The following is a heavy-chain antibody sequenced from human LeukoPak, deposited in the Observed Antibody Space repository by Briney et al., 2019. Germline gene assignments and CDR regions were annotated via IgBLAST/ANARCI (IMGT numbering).Heavy chain of an antibody. Sequence: GGSLRLSCAASGFTFSSYSMNWVRQAPGKGLEWVSYISSSSSTIYYADSVKGRFTISRGNAKNSLYLQMNSLRAEDTAVYYCARDNIVVVPAATDYDAFDIWGQGTMVTVSS. D-gene: IGHD2-2*01. CDR3: ARDNIVVVPAATDYDAFDI. CDR1: GFTFSSYS. CDR2: ISSSSSTI. J-gene: IGHJ3*02. V-gene: IGHV3-48*01.